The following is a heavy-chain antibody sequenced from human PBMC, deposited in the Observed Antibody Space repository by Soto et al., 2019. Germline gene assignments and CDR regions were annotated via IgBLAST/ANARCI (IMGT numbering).Heavy chain of an antibody. CDR3: ARGQEGVVATH. Sequence: QVQLQQWGAGLLKPSETLSLNCAVTGGSLSGYYWSWIRQPPGKGLEWIGEVKDGGHANYSPSLRGRVTISSATSNNQYPLRLYSVTAADTGVYYCARGQEGVVATHWDQGSLVTVSS. D-gene: IGHD5-12*01. J-gene: IGHJ4*02. V-gene: IGHV4-34*01. CDR2: VKDGGHA. CDR1: GGSLSGYY.